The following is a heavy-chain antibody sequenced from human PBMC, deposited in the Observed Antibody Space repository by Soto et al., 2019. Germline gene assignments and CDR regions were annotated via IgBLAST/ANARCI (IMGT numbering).Heavy chain of an antibody. D-gene: IGHD6-19*01. J-gene: IGHJ5*02. Sequence: QLQLQASGPGLVKPSETLSLTCTVSGGSISRSSSYWGWIRQPPGKGLEGIGNLVYSGSSYYNPSLKCRLTISVDTSKNQFSLELSSVTAAATAVYYCARGHGGSGWYYTWFDPWGQETLVTVSS. V-gene: IGHV4-39*02. CDR3: ARGHGGSGWYYTWFDP. CDR2: LVYSGSS. CDR1: GGSISRSSSY.